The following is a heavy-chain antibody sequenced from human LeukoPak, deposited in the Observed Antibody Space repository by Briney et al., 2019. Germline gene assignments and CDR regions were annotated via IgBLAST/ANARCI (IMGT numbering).Heavy chain of an antibody. CDR2: IIPISGTA. V-gene: IGHV1-69*13. D-gene: IGHD2-2*01. CDR1: GGTFSNYA. CDR3: ATYCSSTSCYIWGYYFDY. J-gene: IGHJ4*02. Sequence: SVKVSCKASGGTFSNYAISWVRQAPGQGLEWMGGIIPISGTANYAQKLQDRVTITADASTSTAYMELSSLRSEDAAVYYCATYCSSTSCYIWGYYFDYWGQGTLVTVSS.